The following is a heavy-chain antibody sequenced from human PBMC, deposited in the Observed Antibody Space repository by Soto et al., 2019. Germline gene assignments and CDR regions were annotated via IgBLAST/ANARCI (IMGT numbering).Heavy chain of an antibody. Sequence: SCRAAEGTSSSYGMHWVSKTPGKGLEWVAVISYDGSNKYYADSVKGRFTISRDNSKNTLFLHMSGLRAEDTAVYYCARDRRPSIYSGLAVWGHGTTVPVSS. CDR2: ISYDGSNK. CDR3: ARDRRPSIYSGLAV. CDR1: EGTSSSYG. J-gene: IGHJ6*02. D-gene: IGHD2-2*01. V-gene: IGHV3-30*03.